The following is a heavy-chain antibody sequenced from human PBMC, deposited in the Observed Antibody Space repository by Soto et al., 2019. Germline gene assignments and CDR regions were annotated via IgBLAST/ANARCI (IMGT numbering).Heavy chain of an antibody. V-gene: IGHV2-5*02. CDR2: IYWDDDK. D-gene: IGHD4-17*01. CDR3: SHSPPPAVTTSAEYFHH. Sequence: QITLKESGHTLVKPTQTLTLTCTFSGFSLSTSGVGVGWIRQPPGKALEWLALIYWDDDKHYSPSLKSRLTITKDTSKNQVVLRMPNLDPVDTATYYCSHSPPPAVTTSAEYFHHWGQGTLVTVSS. J-gene: IGHJ1*01. CDR1: GFSLSTSGVG.